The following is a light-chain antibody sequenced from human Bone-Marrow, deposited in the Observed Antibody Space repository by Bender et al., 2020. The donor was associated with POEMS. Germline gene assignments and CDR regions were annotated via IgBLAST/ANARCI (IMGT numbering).Light chain of an antibody. CDR1: SSNIGAHA. J-gene: IGLJ3*02. CDR2: SSH. CDR3: AVWDDSLSGWV. V-gene: IGLV1-44*01. Sequence: QSVLTQPPSASGTPGQRVTISCSGGSSNIGAHAVNWYQHLPGTAPKLLIYSSHRRPSEVPDRFSGSRSGTSASLAISGLQSEDGADYYCAVWDDSLSGWVCGGGTSLTVL.